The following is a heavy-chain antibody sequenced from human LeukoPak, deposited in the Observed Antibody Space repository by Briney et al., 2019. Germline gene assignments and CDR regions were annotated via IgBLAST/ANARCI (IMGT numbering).Heavy chain of an antibody. CDR2: IIPILGTA. J-gene: IGHJ3*02. Sequence: ASVKVSCKASGGTFSSYAISWVRQAPGQGLEWMGGIIPILGTANYAQKFQGRVTITTDESTSTAYMELSSLRSEDTAVYYCARDSAYYDILTGPRAFDIWGQGTMVTVSS. CDR1: GGTFSSYA. CDR3: ARDSAYYDILTGPRAFDI. V-gene: IGHV1-69*05. D-gene: IGHD3-9*01.